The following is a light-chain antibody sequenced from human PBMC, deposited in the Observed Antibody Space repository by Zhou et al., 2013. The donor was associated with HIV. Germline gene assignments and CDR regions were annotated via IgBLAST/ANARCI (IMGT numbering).Light chain of an antibody. Sequence: DIQMTQSPSSLSASVGDRVTITCRASQGISNYLAWYQQKPGIVPKLLIYAASTLQSGVPSRFSGGGSGTDFTLTINSLQPEDVATYYCQKYNSAPRTFGQGTKVEIK. CDR2: AAS. J-gene: IGKJ1*01. CDR1: QGISNY. CDR3: QKYNSAPRT. V-gene: IGKV1-27*01.